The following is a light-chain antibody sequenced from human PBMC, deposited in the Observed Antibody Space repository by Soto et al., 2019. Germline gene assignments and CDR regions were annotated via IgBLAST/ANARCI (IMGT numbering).Light chain of an antibody. Sequence: EIVLTQSPATLALSPGERATFSCGASQSVSRHLAWYQQKPGQAPRLPIYDASNRATGIPARFSGSGSGTDFTLTISSLEPEDFAVYYCQQRNNWPPVTFGGGTKVDI. CDR2: DAS. J-gene: IGKJ4*01. CDR1: QSVSRH. CDR3: QQRNNWPPVT. V-gene: IGKV3-11*01.